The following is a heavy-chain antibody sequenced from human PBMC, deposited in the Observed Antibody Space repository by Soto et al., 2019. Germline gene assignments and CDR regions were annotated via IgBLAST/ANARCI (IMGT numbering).Heavy chain of an antibody. D-gene: IGHD3-10*01. Sequence: QLQLQESGPGLVKPSETLSLTCTVSGGSISSSSYYWGWIRQPPGKGLEWIGSIYYSGSTYYNPSLKSRVTISVDTSKNQFSLKLSSVTAADTAVYYCARSGLLWFGESNAFDIRGQGTMVTVSS. CDR1: GGSISSSSYY. CDR3: ARSGLLWFGESNAFDI. V-gene: IGHV4-39*01. CDR2: IYYSGST. J-gene: IGHJ3*02.